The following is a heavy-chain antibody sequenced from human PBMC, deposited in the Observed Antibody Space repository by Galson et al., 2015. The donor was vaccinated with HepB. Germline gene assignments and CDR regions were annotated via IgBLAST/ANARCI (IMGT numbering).Heavy chain of an antibody. CDR3: ARRSSGWDGDAFDI. V-gene: IGHV4-59*01. CDR2: IYYSGST. D-gene: IGHD6-19*01. Sequence: LSLTCTVSGGSISSYYWSWTRQPPGKGLEWIGYIYYSGSTNYNPSLKSRVTISVDTSKNQFSLKLSSVTAADTAVYYCARRSSGWDGDAFDIWGQGTMVTVSS. J-gene: IGHJ3*02. CDR1: GGSISSYY.